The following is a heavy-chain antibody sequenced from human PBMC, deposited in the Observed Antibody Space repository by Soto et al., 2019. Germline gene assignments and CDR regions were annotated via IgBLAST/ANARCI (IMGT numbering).Heavy chain of an antibody. CDR2: IYYSGST. CDR3: ARQGATGIHNWFDP. V-gene: IGHV4-39*01. J-gene: IGHJ5*02. CDR1: GGSTSSSSYY. Sequence: SETLSLTCTVSGGSTSSSSYYWGWIRQPPGKGLEWIGSIYYSGSTYYNPSLKSRVTISVDTSKNQFSLKLSSVTAADTAVYYCARQGATGIHNWFDPWGQGTLVTVS. D-gene: IGHD1-26*01.